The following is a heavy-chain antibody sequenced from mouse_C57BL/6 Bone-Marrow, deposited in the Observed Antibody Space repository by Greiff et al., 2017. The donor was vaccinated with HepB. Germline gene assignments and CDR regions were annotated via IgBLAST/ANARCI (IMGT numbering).Heavy chain of an antibody. J-gene: IGHJ2*01. Sequence: VQLVESGAGLARPGASVKLSCKASGYTFTSYGISWVKQRTGQGLEWIGELYPRSGNTYYNEKFKGKATLTADKSSSTAYMELRSLTSEDSAVYFCARRDFGSSHYFDYWGQGTTLTVSS. CDR2: LYPRSGNT. V-gene: IGHV1-81*01. D-gene: IGHD1-1*01. CDR1: GYTFTSYG. CDR3: ARRDFGSSHYFDY.